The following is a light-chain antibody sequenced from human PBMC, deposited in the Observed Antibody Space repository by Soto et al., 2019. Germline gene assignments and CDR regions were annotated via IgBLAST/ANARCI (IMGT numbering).Light chain of an antibody. V-gene: IGKV1-5*01. CDR1: QRISTW. CDR3: LQHNSYPPA. J-gene: IGKJ1*01. Sequence: DIQMTQSPSTLSASVGDGVTITCRASQRISTWLAWYQQKPGKAPKLLISDASSLQSGVPSRFSGSGSGTEFTLTISSLQPEDFATYYCLQHNSYPPAFGQGTKVDIK. CDR2: DAS.